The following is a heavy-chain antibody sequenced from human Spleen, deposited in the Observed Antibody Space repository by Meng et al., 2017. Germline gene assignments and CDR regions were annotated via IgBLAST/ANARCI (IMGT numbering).Heavy chain of an antibody. CDR3: ARWTSHYDF. Sequence: EVRLLESGGGFVQPGGSLRLSCAASGFTFSSYAINWVRQAPGKGLEWVSAISGGSGDTKLYADSVKGRFTISRDNSKSTLYLQMNSLRVDDTAVYHCARWTSHYDFWGQGTLAPSPQ. J-gene: IGHJ4*02. D-gene: IGHD5-24*01. CDR1: GFTFSSYA. CDR2: ISGGSGDTK. V-gene: IGHV3-23*01.